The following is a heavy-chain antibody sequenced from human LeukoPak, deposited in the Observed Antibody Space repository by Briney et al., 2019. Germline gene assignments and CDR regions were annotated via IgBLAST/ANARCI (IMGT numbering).Heavy chain of an antibody. J-gene: IGHJ5*02. CDR2: IYYSGST. Sequence: SETLSLTCTVSGGSISSYYWSWVRQPPGKGLEWMGYIYYSGSTNYNPSLKSRVTISIDTSKNQFSLRLSSVTAADTAVYYCARSPVVVVAATRLRRWFDPWGQGTLVTVSS. CDR1: GGSISSYY. D-gene: IGHD2-15*01. CDR3: ARSPVVVVAATRLRRWFDP. V-gene: IGHV4-59*01.